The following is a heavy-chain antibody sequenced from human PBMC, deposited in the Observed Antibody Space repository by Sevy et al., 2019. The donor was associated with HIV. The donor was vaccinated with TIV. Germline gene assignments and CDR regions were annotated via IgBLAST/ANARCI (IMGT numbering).Heavy chain of an antibody. V-gene: IGHV3-21*01. CDR3: SRPYGSGSWEAFDV. D-gene: IGHD3-10*01. CDR2: ISGSSNYI. Sequence: GGSLRLSCAASGFNFDSYTMNWVRQAPGQGLEWVSSISGSSNYIYYAHSLKGRFTISRDNAKNSVYRQMHSLRVDDTAVYFCSRPYGSGSWEAFDVWGQGTVVTVSS. J-gene: IGHJ3*01. CDR1: GFNFDSYT.